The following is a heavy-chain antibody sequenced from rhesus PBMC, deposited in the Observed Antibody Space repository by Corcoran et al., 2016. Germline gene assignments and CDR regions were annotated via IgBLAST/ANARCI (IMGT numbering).Heavy chain of an antibody. CDR3: ARDPAGSSY. J-gene: IGHJ4*01. V-gene: IGHV4-122*02. D-gene: IGHD5-42*01. CDR1: GYSISGYY. CDR2: ITYAGRP. Sequence: QVQLQESGPGLVKPSETLSLTCAVSGYSISGYYCSWIRQAPGKGLGWIGYITYAGRPSCNPSLSSLVTISSDPSKNQFSLTLSSVTAADSAVYYWARDPAGSSYWGLGVLGTVSS.